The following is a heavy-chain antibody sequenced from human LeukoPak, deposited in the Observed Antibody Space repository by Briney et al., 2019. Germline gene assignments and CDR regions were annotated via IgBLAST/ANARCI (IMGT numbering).Heavy chain of an antibody. CDR3: ARARDGYNFGLDY. D-gene: IGHD5-24*01. CDR1: GGSFSGYY. CDR2: INHSGST. J-gene: IGHJ4*02. V-gene: IGHV4-34*01. Sequence: PSETLSLTCAVYGGSFSGYYWSWIRQPPGKGLEWIGEINHSGSTNYNPSLKSRVTISVDTSKNQFSLKLSSVTAADTAVYYCARARDGYNFGLDYWGQGTLVTVSS.